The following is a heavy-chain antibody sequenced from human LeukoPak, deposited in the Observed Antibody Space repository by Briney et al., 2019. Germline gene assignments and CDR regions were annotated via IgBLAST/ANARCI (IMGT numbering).Heavy chain of an antibody. J-gene: IGHJ4*02. CDR3: ARGPRRSYDSSGYYSNG. V-gene: IGHV1-8*03. CDR1: GYTFTSYD. CDR2: TNPNSGNT. D-gene: IGHD3-22*01. Sequence: AASVQVSCKASGYTFTSYDINWVRQATGQGLEWMGWTNPNSGNTGYAHKFQGRVTITRNSPISTAYMELSSLRSEDTAVYYCARGPRRSYDSSGYYSNGWGQGTLVTV.